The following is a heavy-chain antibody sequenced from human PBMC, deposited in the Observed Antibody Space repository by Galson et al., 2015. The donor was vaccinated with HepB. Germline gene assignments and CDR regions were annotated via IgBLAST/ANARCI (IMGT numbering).Heavy chain of an antibody. V-gene: IGHV3-23*01. D-gene: IGHD3-3*01. J-gene: IGHJ6*03. CDR1: GFTFSTYP. CDR2: ISGSGSST. Sequence: SLRLSCAASGFTFSTYPMTWVRQTPGKGLEWVSAISGSGSSTYYADSVKGRFTISRDNSKNTLYLQMNSLRAEDTAVYYCAKGDFWSGYLDLYYMDVWGKGTTVTVSS. CDR3: AKGDFWSGYLDLYYMDV.